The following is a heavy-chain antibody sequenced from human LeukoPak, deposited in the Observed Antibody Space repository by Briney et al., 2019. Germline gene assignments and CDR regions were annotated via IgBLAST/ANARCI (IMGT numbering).Heavy chain of an antibody. D-gene: IGHD2-2*02. CDR1: GGSISSGDYY. CDR3: ARVVPAAIRGIDY. CDR2: IYYSGST. J-gene: IGHJ4*02. Sequence: SQTPSLTCTVSGGSISSGDYYWSWIRQPPGKGLEWIGYIYYSGSTYYNPSLKSRVTISVDTSKNQFSLKLSSVTAADTAVYYCARVVPAAIRGIDYWGQGTLVTVSS. V-gene: IGHV4-30-4*01.